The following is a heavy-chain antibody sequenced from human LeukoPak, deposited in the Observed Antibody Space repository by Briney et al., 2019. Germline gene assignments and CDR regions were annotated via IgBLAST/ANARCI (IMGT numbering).Heavy chain of an antibody. CDR2: IWYDGSNK. J-gene: IGHJ4*02. CDR1: GFTFSSYG. Sequence: GGSLRLSCAASGFTFSSYGMHWVRQAPGKGLEWVAVIWYDGSNKYYADSVKGRFTTSRDNSKNTLYLQMNSLRAEDTAVYYCARDGQQQLYFDYWGQGTLVTVSS. V-gene: IGHV3-33*01. CDR3: ARDGQQQLYFDY. D-gene: IGHD6-13*01.